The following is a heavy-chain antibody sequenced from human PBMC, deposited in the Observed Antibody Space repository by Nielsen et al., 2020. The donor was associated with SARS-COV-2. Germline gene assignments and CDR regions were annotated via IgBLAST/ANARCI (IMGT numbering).Heavy chain of an antibody. Sequence: SETLSLTCTVSGDSIRSYYWSWIRQSPGKGLEWIGYVYHIGGSTYNPSLKSRVTISVDTSKNQFSLKLSSVTAADTAVYYCARPRMVRGVVDLFFEYWGQGTLVTVSS. CDR3: ARPRMVRGVVDLFFEY. J-gene: IGHJ4*02. V-gene: IGHV4-59*01. CDR2: VYHIGGS. CDR1: GDSIRSYY. D-gene: IGHD3-10*01.